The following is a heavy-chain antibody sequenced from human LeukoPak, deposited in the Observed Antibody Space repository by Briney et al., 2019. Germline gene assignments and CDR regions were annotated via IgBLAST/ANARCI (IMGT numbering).Heavy chain of an antibody. D-gene: IGHD5-12*01. CDR1: GGSFSGYY. CDR3: ARAPPYIVATIYIAVAVFDY. Sequence: PSETLSLTCAVYGGSFSGYYWSWIRQPPGKGLEWIGEINHSGSTNYNPSLKSRVTISVDTSKNQFSLKLSSVTAADTAVYYCARAPPYIVATIYIAVAVFDYWGQGTLVTVSS. J-gene: IGHJ4*02. V-gene: IGHV4-34*01. CDR2: INHSGST.